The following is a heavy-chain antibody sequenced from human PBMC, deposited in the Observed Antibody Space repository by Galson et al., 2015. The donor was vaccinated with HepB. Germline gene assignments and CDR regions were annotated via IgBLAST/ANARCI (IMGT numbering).Heavy chain of an antibody. CDR2: INAGNGNT. D-gene: IGHD3-22*01. V-gene: IGHV1-3*01. CDR1: GYTFTSYA. Sequence: SVKVSCKASGYTFTSYAMHWVRQAPGQRLEWMGWINAGNGNTKYSQKFQGRVTITRDTSASTAYMELSSLRSEDTAVYYCARDYYDSSGYYSAGDAFDIWGQGTMVTVSS. CDR3: ARDYYDSSGYYSAGDAFDI. J-gene: IGHJ3*02.